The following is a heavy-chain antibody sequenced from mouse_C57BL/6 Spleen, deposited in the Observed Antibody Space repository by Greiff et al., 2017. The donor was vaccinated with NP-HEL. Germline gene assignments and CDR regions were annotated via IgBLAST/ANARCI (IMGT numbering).Heavy chain of an antibody. Sequence: DVMLVESGGGLVKPGGSLKLSCAASGFTFSDYGMHWVRQAPEKGLEWVAYISSGSSTIYYADTVKGRFTISRDNAKNTLFLQMTSLRSEDTAMYYCARSIITTVVAPPLFDYWGQGTTLTVSS. V-gene: IGHV5-17*01. CDR3: ARSIITTVVAPPLFDY. J-gene: IGHJ2*01. CDR1: GFTFSDYG. CDR2: ISSGSSTI. D-gene: IGHD1-1*01.